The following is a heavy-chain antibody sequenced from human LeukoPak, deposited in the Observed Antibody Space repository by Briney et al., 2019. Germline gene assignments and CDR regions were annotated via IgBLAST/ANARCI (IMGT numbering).Heavy chain of an antibody. Sequence: GGSLRLSCAAYGFTFSTYAMHWVRQAPGKGLEWVAVISYDGSNKYYADSVKGRFNISRDNSKNTLYLQMNSLRAEDTAVYYCTREEVAMVYFDYWGQGTLVTVSS. V-gene: IGHV3-30-3*01. D-gene: IGHD5-18*01. J-gene: IGHJ4*02. CDR3: TREEVAMVYFDY. CDR2: ISYDGSNK. CDR1: GFTFSTYA.